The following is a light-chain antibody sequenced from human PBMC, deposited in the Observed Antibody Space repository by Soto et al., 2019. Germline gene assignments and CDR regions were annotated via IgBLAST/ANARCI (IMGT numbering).Light chain of an antibody. J-gene: IGLJ1*01. V-gene: IGLV2-14*01. CDR3: ASYLTTSPLKV. Sequence: QSVLTQPVSVSGSPGQSITISCTGSSSDVGAYYFVSWYQHRPGKAPRLLIYEVHYRPSGVSSRFSGSKSGNTASLTISGLQAADEADYYCASYLTTSPLKVFGTGTKVNVL. CDR2: EVH. CDR1: SSDVGAYYF.